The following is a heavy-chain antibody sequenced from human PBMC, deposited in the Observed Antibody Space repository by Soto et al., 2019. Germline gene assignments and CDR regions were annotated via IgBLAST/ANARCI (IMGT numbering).Heavy chain of an antibody. CDR1: GFTFSSYG. V-gene: IGHV3-30*18. J-gene: IGHJ4*02. CDR3: AKDLVGGGYHFDY. Sequence: QVQLVESGGGVVQPGRSLRLSCAASGFTFSSYGMHWVRQAPGKGLEWVAVISYDGSNKYYADSVKGRFTISRDNSKNQVYLQMNSLRAEDKGVYYCAKDLVGGGYHFDYWGQGTLVTVSS. D-gene: IGHD1-26*01. CDR2: ISYDGSNK.